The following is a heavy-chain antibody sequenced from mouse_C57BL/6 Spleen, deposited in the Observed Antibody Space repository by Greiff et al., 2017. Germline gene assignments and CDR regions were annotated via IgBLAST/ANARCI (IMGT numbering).Heavy chain of an antibody. D-gene: IGHD2-4*01. Sequence: VQLQQSGAELVRPGASVKLSCTASGFNIKDDYMHWVKQRPEQGLEWIGWIDPENGDTEYASKFQGKATITADTSSNTAYLQLSSLTSEYTAVYYCTTDYDYDSYWGQGTTLTVSS. CDR3: TTDYDYDSY. J-gene: IGHJ2*01. CDR2: IDPENGDT. CDR1: GFNIKDDY. V-gene: IGHV14-4*01.